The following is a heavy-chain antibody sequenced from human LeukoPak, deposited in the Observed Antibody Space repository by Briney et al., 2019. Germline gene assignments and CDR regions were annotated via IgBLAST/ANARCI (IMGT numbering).Heavy chain of an antibody. D-gene: IGHD5-18*01. V-gene: IGHV4-30-4*01. CDR3: ARSFSIQLWYWFY. CDR1: GGSISSGDYY. CDR2: ICYSGST. J-gene: IGHJ4*02. Sequence: SQTLSLTCTVSGGSISSGDYYWSWIRQPPGKGLEWIGYICYSGSTYYNPSLKSRVTISVDTSKNQFSLKLSSVTAADTAVYYCARSFSIQLWYWFYWGQGTLVTVSS.